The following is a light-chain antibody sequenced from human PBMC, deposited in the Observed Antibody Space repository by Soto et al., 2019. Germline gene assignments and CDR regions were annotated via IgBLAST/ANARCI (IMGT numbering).Light chain of an antibody. Sequence: QSVLTQPPSVSGAPGQRVTISCTGSSSNIGAGYDVHWYQQLPGTAPKLLIYGNNNRPSGVPDRFSGSKSGTSASLAISGLRPEDEADYYCQSYDNSLSAWVFGGGTKLIVL. J-gene: IGLJ3*02. CDR1: SSNIGAGYD. V-gene: IGLV1-40*01. CDR3: QSYDNSLSAWV. CDR2: GNN.